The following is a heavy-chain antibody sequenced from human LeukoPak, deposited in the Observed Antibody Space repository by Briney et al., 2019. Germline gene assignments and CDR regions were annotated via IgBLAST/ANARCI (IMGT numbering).Heavy chain of an antibody. CDR2: IYYSGST. D-gene: IGHD3-3*01. J-gene: IGHJ5*02. CDR3: ARHLITIFGVVSPFDP. CDR1: GGSISSYY. Sequence: SETLSLTCTVSGGSISSYYWSWIRQPPGKGLEWIGYIYYSGSTNYHPSLKSRVTISVDTSKNQFSLKLSSVTAADTAVYYCARHLITIFGVVSPFDPWGQGTLVTVSS. V-gene: IGHV4-59*08.